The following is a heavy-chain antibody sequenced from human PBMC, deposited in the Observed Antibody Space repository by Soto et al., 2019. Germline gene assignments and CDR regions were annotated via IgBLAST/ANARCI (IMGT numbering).Heavy chain of an antibody. CDR2: IYWDDDK. Sequence: QITLKESGPTLVKPTQTLTLTCTFSGFSLSTSGVGVGWIRQPPEKALEWLALIYWDDDKRYRPSLKSKLTITKDTSKNQVVLTMTNVDPVDTATYYCAHSKYYSSRWYTLDFDYWGQGTLFTVSS. CDR3: AHSKYYSSRWYTLDFDY. CDR1: GFSLSTSGVG. J-gene: IGHJ4*02. V-gene: IGHV2-5*02. D-gene: IGHD6-13*01.